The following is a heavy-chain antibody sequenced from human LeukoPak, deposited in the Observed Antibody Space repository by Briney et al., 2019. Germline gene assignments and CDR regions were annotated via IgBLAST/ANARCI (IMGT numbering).Heavy chain of an antibody. V-gene: IGHV1-18*01. CDR3: ARSSLGNVVVPAAGRFDP. CDR2: ISAYNGNT. Sequence: ASVKVSCKASGYTFTSYGISWVRQAPGQGLEWMGWISAYNGNTNYAQKLQGRVTMTTDTSTSTAYMELRSLRSDDTALYYCARSSLGNVVVPAAGRFDPWGPGTLVTVS. J-gene: IGHJ5*02. CDR1: GYTFTSYG. D-gene: IGHD2-2*01.